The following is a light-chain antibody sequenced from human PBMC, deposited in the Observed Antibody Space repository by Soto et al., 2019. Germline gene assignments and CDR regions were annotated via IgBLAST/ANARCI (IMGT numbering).Light chain of an antibody. CDR1: QSISSY. J-gene: IGKJ5*01. V-gene: IGKV1-33*01. CDR2: DES. Sequence: DIQEGQTASFLCGRVIQKSTITCRASQSISSYLNWYQQKPGRSPKLLIYDESNLEAGVTSRFRGSGSGTDFTFTISRLQREAIATYFCQQYENRPTVGPGTRLEIK. CDR3: QQYENRPT.